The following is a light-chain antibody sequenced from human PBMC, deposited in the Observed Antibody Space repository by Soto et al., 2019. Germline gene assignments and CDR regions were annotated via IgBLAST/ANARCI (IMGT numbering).Light chain of an antibody. Sequence: EIVLTQSPGTLSLSPGERATLSCRASQTVSSSYLAWYQQKPGQAPRLLIYGASTRAAGIPDRFSGSGSGTDFTLTISRLEPEDFAVYYCQQYGRSPPVKFGQGTKVESK. CDR1: QTVSSSY. CDR3: QQYGRSPPVK. V-gene: IGKV3-20*01. J-gene: IGKJ1*01. CDR2: GAS.